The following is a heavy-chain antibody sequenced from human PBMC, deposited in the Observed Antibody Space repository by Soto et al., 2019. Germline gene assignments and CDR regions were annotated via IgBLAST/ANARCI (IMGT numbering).Heavy chain of an antibody. CDR3: AREGYYSGSGSYSPPRYYGMDV. V-gene: IGHV1-18*01. CDR2: ISAYNDYT. Sequence: QVQLVQSGAEVKKPGSSVKVSCKASGYTFISYGISWVRQAPGQGLEWMGWISAYNDYTNYAQKLQGRVTMTTDTSMRIVYLELRSLRSDDTAVYYCAREGYYSGSGSYSPPRYYGMDVWGQGTTVTVSS. CDR1: GYTFISYG. J-gene: IGHJ6*02. D-gene: IGHD3-10*01.